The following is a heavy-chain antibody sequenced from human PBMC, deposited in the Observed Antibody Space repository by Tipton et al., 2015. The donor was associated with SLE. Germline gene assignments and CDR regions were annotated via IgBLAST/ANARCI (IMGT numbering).Heavy chain of an antibody. CDR2: INHSGSN. Sequence: TLSLTCAVYGGSFSGYYWSWIRQPPGKGLEWIGEINHSGSNNYNPSLKSRVTISVDTSKNQFSLKVKSLTAADTSVYYCASTMYSSSSNYYYMDVWGKGTTVTVSS. CDR3: ASTMYSSSSNYYYMDV. J-gene: IGHJ6*03. CDR1: GGSFSGYY. V-gene: IGHV4-34*01. D-gene: IGHD6-6*01.